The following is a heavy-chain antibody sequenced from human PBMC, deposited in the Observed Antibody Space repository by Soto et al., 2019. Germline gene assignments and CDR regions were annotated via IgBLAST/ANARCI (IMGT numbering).Heavy chain of an antibody. D-gene: IGHD3-22*01. J-gene: IGHJ4*02. CDR1: GYSFTSYW. CDR2: IYPGDSDT. CDR3: ARQGLYYYDSSGYYVGY. V-gene: IGHV5-51*01. Sequence: GESLKISCKGSGYSFTSYWIGWVRQMPGKGLEWMGIIYPGDSDTRYSPSFQGQVTISADKSISTAYLQWSSLKASGTAMYYCARQGLYYYDSSGYYVGYWGQGTLVTVSS.